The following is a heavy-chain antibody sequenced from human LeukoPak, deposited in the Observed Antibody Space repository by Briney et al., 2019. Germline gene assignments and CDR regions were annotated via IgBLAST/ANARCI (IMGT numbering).Heavy chain of an antibody. CDR2: IYHSGST. V-gene: IGHV4-4*02. CDR3: ARGLAAAGTDY. CDR1: GGSISSGNW. J-gene: IGHJ4*02. D-gene: IGHD6-13*01. Sequence: SETLSLTCAVSGGSISSGNWWTWVRPPPGKALELIGQIYHSGSTNYNPSLKSRLTISVEKSKNQFSLNLTSVTAADTAVYYCARGLAAAGTDYWGQGTLVTVSS.